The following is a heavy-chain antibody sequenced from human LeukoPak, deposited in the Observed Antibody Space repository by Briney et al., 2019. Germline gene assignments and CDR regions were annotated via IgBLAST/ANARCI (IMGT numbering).Heavy chain of an antibody. J-gene: IGHJ4*02. CDR2: IKQDGSEK. CDR3: ASVLRYFDWSFDY. V-gene: IGHV3-7*01. Sequence: GSLRLSCAAFGFTFSSYWMSWVRQAPGKGLEWVANIKQDGSEKYYVDSVKGRFTISRDNAKNSLYLQMNSLRAEDTAVYYCASVLRYFDWSFDYWGQGTLVTVSS. D-gene: IGHD3-9*01. CDR1: GFTFSSYW.